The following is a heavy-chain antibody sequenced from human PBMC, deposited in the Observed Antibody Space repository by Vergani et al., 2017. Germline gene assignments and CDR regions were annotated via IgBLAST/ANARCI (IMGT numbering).Heavy chain of an antibody. Sequence: QVQLVESGGGVVQPGRSLRLSCAASGFTFSSYGMHWVRQAPGKGLEWVAVISYAGSNKYYADSVKGRFTISRDNSKNTLYLQMNSLRAEDTAVYYCARGGNYYDSSGYYAYYYYYGMDVWGQGTTVTVSS. CDR2: ISYAGSNK. D-gene: IGHD3-22*01. CDR3: ARGGNYYDSSGYYAYYYYYGMDV. CDR1: GFTFSSYG. J-gene: IGHJ6*02. V-gene: IGHV3-30*03.